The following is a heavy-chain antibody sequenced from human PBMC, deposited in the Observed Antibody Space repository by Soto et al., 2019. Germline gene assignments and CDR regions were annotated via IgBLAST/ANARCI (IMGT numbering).Heavy chain of an antibody. CDR3: ARLVSTGWFDP. D-gene: IGHD2-8*02. Sequence: SETLSLTCTVSGGSISNYYWSWIRQPPGMKLEYIGYIYYSGSANYSPSLKSRVTMSVDTSKNQFSLKLSSVTAADTAVYYCARLVSTGWFDPWGQGTLVTAPQ. CDR2: IYYSGSA. J-gene: IGHJ5*02. V-gene: IGHV4-59*01. CDR1: GGSISNYY.